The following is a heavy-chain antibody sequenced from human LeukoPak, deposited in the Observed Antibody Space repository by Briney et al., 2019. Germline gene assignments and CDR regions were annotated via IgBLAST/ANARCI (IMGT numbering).Heavy chain of an antibody. Sequence: SENLSFNSIVSAGSITSYIWSWIRQPPGQGLEGIGYFYYSGSTNYNPSLNSRVTISVDTSKNQFSLQLTSVTAADTALYYCARRGGSNPSPFHYWGQGTLVSVSS. J-gene: IGHJ4*02. CDR2: FYYSGST. D-gene: IGHD3-16*01. CDR1: AGSITSYI. CDR3: ARRGGSNPSPFHY. V-gene: IGHV4-59*08.